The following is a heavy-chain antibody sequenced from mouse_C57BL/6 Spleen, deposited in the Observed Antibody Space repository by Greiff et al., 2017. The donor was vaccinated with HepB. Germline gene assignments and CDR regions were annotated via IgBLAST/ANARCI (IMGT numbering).Heavy chain of an antibody. Sequence: EVQLQQSGPELVKPGASVKMSCKASGYTFTDYNMHWVKQSHGKSLEWIGYINPNNGGTSYNQKFKGKATLTVNKSSSTAYMELRSLTSEDSAVYYCARDYGSSYVGYAMDYWGQGTSVTVSS. CDR2: INPNNGGT. D-gene: IGHD1-1*01. CDR1: GYTFTDYN. CDR3: ARDYGSSYVGYAMDY. V-gene: IGHV1-22*01. J-gene: IGHJ4*01.